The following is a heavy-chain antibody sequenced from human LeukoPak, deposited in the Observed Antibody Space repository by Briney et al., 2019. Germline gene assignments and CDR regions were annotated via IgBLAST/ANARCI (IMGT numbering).Heavy chain of an antibody. CDR1: GGTFSSHA. CDR3: ARGLQYQLFKALRYYYMDV. V-gene: IGHV1-69*05. D-gene: IGHD2-2*01. J-gene: IGHJ6*03. CDR2: IIPISGIA. Sequence: SVKVSCKASGGTFSSHAIAWARQAPGQGPEWMGGIIPISGIADYAQKFQGRVTITTDESTSTAYMELRSLTSDDTAVYYCARGLQYQLFKALRYYYMDVWGEGTTVTVSS.